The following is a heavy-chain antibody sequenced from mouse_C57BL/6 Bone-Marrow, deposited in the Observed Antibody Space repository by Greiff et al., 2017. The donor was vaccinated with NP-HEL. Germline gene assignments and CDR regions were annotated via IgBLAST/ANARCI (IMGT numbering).Heavy chain of an antibody. CDR3: ASIYYGNYLYAMDY. V-gene: IGHV1-80*01. CDR1: GYAFSSYW. Sequence: QVQLKQSGAELVKPGASVKISCKASGYAFSSYWMNWVKQRPGKGLEWIGQIYPGDGDTNYNGKFKGKATLTADKSSSTAYMQLSSLTSEDSAVYFCASIYYGNYLYAMDYWGQGTSVTVSS. D-gene: IGHD2-1*01. CDR2: IYPGDGDT. J-gene: IGHJ4*01.